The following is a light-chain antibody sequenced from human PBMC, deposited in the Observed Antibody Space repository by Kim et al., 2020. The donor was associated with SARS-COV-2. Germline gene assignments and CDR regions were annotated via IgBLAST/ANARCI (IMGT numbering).Light chain of an antibody. Sequence: NFMLTQPHSVSESPGKTVTISCTRSSGSIASNYVQWYQQRPGSAPTTVIYEDNQRPSGVPDRFSGSIHSSSNSASLTISGLKTEDEADYYCQSYDSSNQKVFGGGTQLTVL. CDR3: QSYDSSNQKV. V-gene: IGLV6-57*04. J-gene: IGLJ3*02. CDR1: SGSIASNY. CDR2: EDN.